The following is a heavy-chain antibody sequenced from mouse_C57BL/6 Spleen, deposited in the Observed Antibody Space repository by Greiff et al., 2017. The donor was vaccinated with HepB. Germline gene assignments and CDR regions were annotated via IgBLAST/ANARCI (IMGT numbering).Heavy chain of an antibody. CDR2: IYPRSGNT. V-gene: IGHV1-81*01. Sequence: VKLQESGAELARPGASVKLSCKASGYTFTSYGISWVKQRTGQGLEWIGEIYPRSGNTYYNEKFKGKATLTADKSSSTAYMELRSRTSEDSAVYFCAREGDYDYDDYAMDYWGQGTSVTVSS. D-gene: IGHD2-4*01. CDR1: GYTFTSYG. J-gene: IGHJ4*01. CDR3: AREGDYDYDDYAMDY.